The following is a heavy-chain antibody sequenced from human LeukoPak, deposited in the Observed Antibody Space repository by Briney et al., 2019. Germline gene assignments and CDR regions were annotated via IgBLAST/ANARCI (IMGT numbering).Heavy chain of an antibody. J-gene: IGHJ4*02. V-gene: IGHV4-61*02. D-gene: IGHD6-6*01. CDR2: IYTSGST. CDR1: GGSISSGSYY. CDR3: ASVGSSYVYFDY. Sequence: SETLSLTCTVSGGSISSGSYYWSWIRQPAGKGLEWIGRIYTSGSTNYNPSLTSRVTISVATSQNQFSLKLSTVNAADADVYSCASVGSSYVYFDYWGQGTLVTVSS.